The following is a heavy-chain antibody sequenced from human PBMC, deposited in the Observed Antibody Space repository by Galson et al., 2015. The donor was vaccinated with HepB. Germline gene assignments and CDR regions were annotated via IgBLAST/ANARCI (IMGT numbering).Heavy chain of an antibody. CDR3: ARRWEPKAYDPFDI. D-gene: IGHD1-26*01. CDR2: ISWTSGSI. Sequence: SLRLSCAASGFTFDDYAMQWVRQAPGKGMEWVSGISWTSGSIGNADSVKGRFTISRDNAKNSLYLQMNSLRAEDTALYYCARRWEPKAYDPFDIWGQGTMVTVSS. J-gene: IGHJ3*02. V-gene: IGHV3-9*01. CDR1: GFTFDDYA.